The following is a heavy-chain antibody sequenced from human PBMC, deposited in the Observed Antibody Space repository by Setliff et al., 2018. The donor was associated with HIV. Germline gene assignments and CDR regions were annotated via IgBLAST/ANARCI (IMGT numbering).Heavy chain of an antibody. D-gene: IGHD6-13*01. J-gene: IGHJ4*02. V-gene: IGHV4-39*07. Sequence: SETLSLTCTVSGGSIITGTYYWGWIRQPPGKGLEWIGSMHYSGSTNYNPSLKSRVTISVDTSKNQFSLKLSSVTAADTAVYYCARDRFYSSSWGVVRFYFDYWGQGTLVTVSS. CDR2: MHYSGST. CDR1: GGSIITGTYY. CDR3: ARDRFYSSSWGVVRFYFDY.